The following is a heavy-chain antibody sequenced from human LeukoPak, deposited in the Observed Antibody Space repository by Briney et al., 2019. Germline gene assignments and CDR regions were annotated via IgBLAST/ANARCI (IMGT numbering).Heavy chain of an antibody. CDR1: GGTFSSYA. D-gene: IGHD2-15*01. CDR3: ASGVVVVAATTYYYYYMDV. J-gene: IGHJ6*03. CDR2: IIPIFGTA. Sequence: SVKVSCKASGGTFSSYAISWVRQAPGQGLEWMGGIIPIFGTANYAQKFQGRVTITADKSTSTAYTELSSLRSEDTAVYYCASGVVVVAATTYYYYYMDVWGKGTTVTVSS. V-gene: IGHV1-69*06.